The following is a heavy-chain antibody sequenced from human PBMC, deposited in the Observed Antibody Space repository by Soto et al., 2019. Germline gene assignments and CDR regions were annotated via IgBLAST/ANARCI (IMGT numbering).Heavy chain of an antibody. CDR1: GGSLSGYY. Sequence: QVQLQQWGAGLLKPSETLSLTCAVYGGSLSGYYGNWIRQSPGKGLEWIGEINYSGSTNYNPSLKSRVTISIDTSKNQFSLNLSSVTAADTAVYYCARTRNLDGWGQGTTVTVSS. CDR3: ARTRNLDG. J-gene: IGHJ6*02. D-gene: IGHD1-1*01. CDR2: INYSGST. V-gene: IGHV4-34*01.